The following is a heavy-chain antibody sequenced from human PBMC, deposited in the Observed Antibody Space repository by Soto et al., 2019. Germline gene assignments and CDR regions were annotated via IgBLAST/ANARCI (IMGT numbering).Heavy chain of an antibody. CDR1: GGSISSYY. J-gene: IGHJ4*02. CDR2: IYYSGST. CDR3: ARWRGYSYPVLDY. V-gene: IGHV4-59*01. D-gene: IGHD5-18*01. Sequence: PSETLSLTCTVSGGSISSYYWSWIRQPPGKGLEWIGYIYYSGSTNYNPSLKSRVTISVDTSKNQFSLKLSSVTAADTAVYYCARWRGYSYPVLDYWGQGTLVTVSS.